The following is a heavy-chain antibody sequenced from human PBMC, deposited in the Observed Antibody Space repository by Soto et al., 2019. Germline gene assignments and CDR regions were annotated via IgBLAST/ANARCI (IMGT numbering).Heavy chain of an antibody. Sequence: GESLKISCPHSGNSFTTHWIGWVRQMPGKGLEWMGLIYPGDSHVRYGPSFQGQVTISIDRSTTTAYLQWSSLKASDTAIYYCARHHYSRSFSFYWGQGALVTVSS. V-gene: IGHV5-51*01. J-gene: IGHJ4*02. CDR3: ARHHYSRSFSFY. CDR1: GNSFTTHW. D-gene: IGHD6-13*01. CDR2: IYPGDSHV.